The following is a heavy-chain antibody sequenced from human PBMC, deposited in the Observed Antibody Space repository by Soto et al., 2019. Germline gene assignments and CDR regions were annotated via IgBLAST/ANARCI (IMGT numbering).Heavy chain of an antibody. D-gene: IGHD2-15*01. V-gene: IGHV3-30*14. Sequence: GGSLRLSCAASGFTFSSYAMHWVRQAPGKGLEWVAVISYDGSNKYYADSVKGRFTISRDNSKNTLYLQMSSLRAEDTAVYYCVKDLRECSGGSRFSAFDIWGQGTMVTVSS. CDR3: VKDLRECSGGSRFSAFDI. CDR2: ISYDGSNK. J-gene: IGHJ3*02. CDR1: GFTFSSYA.